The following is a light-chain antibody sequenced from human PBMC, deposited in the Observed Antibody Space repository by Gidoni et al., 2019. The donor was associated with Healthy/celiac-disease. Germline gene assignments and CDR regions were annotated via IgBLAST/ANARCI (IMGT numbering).Light chain of an antibody. J-gene: IGLJ2*01. CDR2: KDS. Sequence: SYELTQPPSVSVSPGQTARITCSGDALPKQYAYWYQQKPGQAPVLVIYKDSERPSGIPERFSGSSSGKTVTLTISGVQAEDEADYYCQSADSSGGVVFGGGTKLTVL. V-gene: IGLV3-25*02. CDR3: QSADSSGGVV. CDR1: ALPKQY.